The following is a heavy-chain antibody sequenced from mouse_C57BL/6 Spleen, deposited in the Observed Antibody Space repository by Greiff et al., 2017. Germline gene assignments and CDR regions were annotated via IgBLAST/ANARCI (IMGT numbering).Heavy chain of an antibody. Sequence: GGGLVQPKGSLKLSCAASGFSFNTYAMNWVRQAPGKGLEWVARIRSKSNNYATYYADSVKDRFTISRDDSESMLYLQMNNLKTEDTAMYYCVRGALDFDYWGQGTTLTVSS. J-gene: IGHJ2*01. CDR3: VRGALDFDY. CDR1: GFSFNTYA. CDR2: IRSKSNNYAT. V-gene: IGHV10-1*01.